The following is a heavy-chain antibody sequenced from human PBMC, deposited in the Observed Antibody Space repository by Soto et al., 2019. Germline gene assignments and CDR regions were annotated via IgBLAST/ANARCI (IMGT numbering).Heavy chain of an antibody. CDR3: ARERIAVAGTHNWFDP. D-gene: IGHD6-19*01. V-gene: IGHV5-10-1*01. J-gene: IGHJ5*02. Sequence: GESLKISCKGSGYSFTSYWISWVRQMPGKGLEWMGRVDPSDSYTNYSPSFQGHVTISADKSISTAYLQWSSLKASDTAMYYCARERIAVAGTHNWFDPWGQGTLVAVSS. CDR2: VDPSDSYT. CDR1: GYSFTSYW.